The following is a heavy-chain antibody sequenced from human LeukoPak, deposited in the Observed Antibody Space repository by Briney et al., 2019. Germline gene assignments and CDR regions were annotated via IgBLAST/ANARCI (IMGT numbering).Heavy chain of an antibody. CDR2: IYHSGST. J-gene: IGHJ4*02. CDR3: AREDSGSSWYDY. Sequence: SETLSLTCAVSGGSISSSNWWSWVRQPPGKGLEWIGEIYHSGSTNYNPSLKSRVTISVDKSKNQFSLKLGSVTAADTAVYYCAREDSGSSWYDYWGQGTLVTVSS. V-gene: IGHV4-4*02. D-gene: IGHD6-13*01. CDR1: GGSISSSNW.